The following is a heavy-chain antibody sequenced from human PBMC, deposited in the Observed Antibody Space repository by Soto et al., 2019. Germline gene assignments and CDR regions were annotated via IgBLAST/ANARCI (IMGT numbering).Heavy chain of an antibody. Sequence: QVQLVESGGGVVQPGRSLRLSCAASGFTFSSYAMHWVRQAPGKGLAWVAVISYDGSNKYYADSVKGRFTISRDNSKNTLYLQRNSLRAEDTAVYYCARDRGTTTIFGEYWFDPWGQGTLVTVSS. V-gene: IGHV3-30-3*01. J-gene: IGHJ5*02. D-gene: IGHD3-3*01. CDR1: GFTFSSYA. CDR2: ISYDGSNK. CDR3: ARDRGTTTIFGEYWFDP.